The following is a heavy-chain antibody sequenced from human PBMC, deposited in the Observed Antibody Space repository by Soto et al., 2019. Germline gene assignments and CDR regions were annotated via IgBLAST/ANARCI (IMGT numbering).Heavy chain of an antibody. CDR2: MNHNSGNT. CDR3: ARGLAAAGKDV. J-gene: IGHJ6*02. CDR1: GYTFTSYH. V-gene: IGHV1-8*01. D-gene: IGHD6-13*01. Sequence: QVQLVQSGAEVEKPGASVKVSCKASGYTFTSYHINWVRQATGGGLEWMGWMNHNSGNTGYAQKFQGRVTKTRNTSRSTPYMELSSLRSEDTDVYYCARGLAAAGKDVRGQGTTVTVPS.